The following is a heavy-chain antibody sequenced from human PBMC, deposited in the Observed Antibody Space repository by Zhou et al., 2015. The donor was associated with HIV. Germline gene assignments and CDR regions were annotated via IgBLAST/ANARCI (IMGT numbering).Heavy chain of an antibody. V-gene: IGHV1-69*02. Sequence: QVQLVQSGAEVKKPGSSVKVSCKASGGTFSSYTISWVRQAPGQGLEWMGRIIPILGIANYAQKFQGRVTITADKSTSTAYMELSSLRSEDTAVYYCARAYDSSGYRGRRPEDWGQGTLVTVSS. CDR3: ARAYDSSGYRGRRPED. J-gene: IGHJ4*02. D-gene: IGHD3-22*01. CDR2: IIPILGIA. CDR1: GGTFSSYT.